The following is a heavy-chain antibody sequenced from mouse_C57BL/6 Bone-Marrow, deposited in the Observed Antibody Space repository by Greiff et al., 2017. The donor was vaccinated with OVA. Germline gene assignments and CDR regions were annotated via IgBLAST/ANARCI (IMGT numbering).Heavy chain of an antibody. Sequence: QVQLQQPGAELVKPGASVKLSCKASGYTFTSYWMHWVKQRPGQGLEWIGMIHPNSGSTNYNEKFKSKATLTVDKSSSTAYMQLSSLTSEDSAIYYCAREDYDYHYYAMDYWGQGTSVTVSS. D-gene: IGHD2-4*01. CDR3: AREDYDYHYYAMDY. J-gene: IGHJ4*01. V-gene: IGHV1-64*01. CDR1: GYTFTSYW. CDR2: IHPNSGST.